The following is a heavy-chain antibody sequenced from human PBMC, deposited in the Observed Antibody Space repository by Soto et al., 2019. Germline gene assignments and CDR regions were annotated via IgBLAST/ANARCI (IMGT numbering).Heavy chain of an antibody. J-gene: IGHJ5*02. Sequence: SETLSLTCTVSGDSIRSGGYYWSWIRQHPGKGLEWIGYIYYSGSTYNNPSLKSRVDISVDTSKNQLSLKLSSVTAADTAIYYCAREITMKGWFDPGAREPWSPSPQ. CDR1: GDSIRSGGYY. CDR3: AREITMKGWFDP. V-gene: IGHV4-31*03. D-gene: IGHD3-22*01. CDR2: IYYSGST.